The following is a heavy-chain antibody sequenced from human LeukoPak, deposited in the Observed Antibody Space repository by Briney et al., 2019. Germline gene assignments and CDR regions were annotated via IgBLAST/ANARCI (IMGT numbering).Heavy chain of an antibody. Sequence: PGGSLRLSCAASGFTFSSYPMSWVRQAPGQGLEGVANIKQDGSEEYYVDSVKGRLTISTDNAQNSLYLQMNGLRDEDTAVYYCARGGVVVPAAIPGRYYFDYWGQGTLVTVSS. V-gene: IGHV3-7*01. CDR2: IKQDGSEE. CDR1: GFTFSSYP. D-gene: IGHD2-2*02. CDR3: ARGGVVVPAAIPGRYYFDY. J-gene: IGHJ4*02.